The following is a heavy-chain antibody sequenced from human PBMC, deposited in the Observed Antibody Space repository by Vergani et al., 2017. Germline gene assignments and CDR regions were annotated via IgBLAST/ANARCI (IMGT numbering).Heavy chain of an antibody. V-gene: IGHV4-34*01. Sequence: QVQLQQWGAGLLKPSETLSLTCAVYGGSFSGYYWSWIRQPPGKGLEWIGEINHSGSTNYNPSLKSRVTISVDTSKNQFSLKLSSVTAADPAVYYCARGGGIAAAGNVFIPSPVKHYYXMDVWGKGTTVTVSS. CDR2: INHSGST. D-gene: IGHD6-13*01. CDR3: ARGGGIAAAGNVFIPSPVKHYYXMDV. CDR1: GGSFSGYY. J-gene: IGHJ6*03.